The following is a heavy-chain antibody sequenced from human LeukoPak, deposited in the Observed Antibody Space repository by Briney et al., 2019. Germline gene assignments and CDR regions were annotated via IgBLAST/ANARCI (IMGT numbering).Heavy chain of an antibody. D-gene: IGHD3-10*01. Sequence: NPSETLSLTCTVSGGSISSSSYYWGWIRQPPGKGLEWIGSIYYSGSTYYNPSLKSRVTISVDTSKNQFSLKLSSVTAADTAVYYCARDLLVWPRGHNEVFPFDYWGQGTLVTVSS. J-gene: IGHJ4*02. CDR1: GGSISSSSYY. V-gene: IGHV4-39*07. CDR3: ARDLLVWPRGHNEVFPFDY. CDR2: IYYSGST.